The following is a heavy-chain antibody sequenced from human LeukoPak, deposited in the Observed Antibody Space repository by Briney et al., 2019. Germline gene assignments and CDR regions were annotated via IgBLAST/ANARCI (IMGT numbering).Heavy chain of an antibody. D-gene: IGHD1-1*01. CDR2: INHSGGT. CDR3: ARVQVNDYH. CDR1: GGSLTGYY. J-gene: IGHJ5*02. V-gene: IGHV4-34*01. Sequence: SETLSLTCAVYGGSLTGYYWTWMRQPPGKGLEWIGEINHSGGTNYNPSLKSRVTILIDTSKNQFSLKLSSVTAADTAVYYCARVQVNDYHWGQGTLVTVSS.